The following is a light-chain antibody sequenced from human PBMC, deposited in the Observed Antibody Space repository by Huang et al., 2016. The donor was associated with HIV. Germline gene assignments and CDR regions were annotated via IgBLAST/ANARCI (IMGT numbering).Light chain of an antibody. Sequence: IQLTQSPSSLSASVGDRVTITCRASQDITSYLSWYQQRPGKAPQLLIYAASTLQSWGPSRFSGSGSGTDFTLTVNSLQSEDFAIYYCQQLYSFPITFGQGTRVEIK. CDR2: AAS. J-gene: IGKJ5*01. CDR1: QDITSY. CDR3: QQLYSFPIT. V-gene: IGKV1-9*01.